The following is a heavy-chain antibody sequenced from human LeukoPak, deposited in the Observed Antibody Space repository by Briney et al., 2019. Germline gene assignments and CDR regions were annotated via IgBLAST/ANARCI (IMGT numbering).Heavy chain of an antibody. J-gene: IGHJ6*03. D-gene: IGHD6-19*01. Sequence: ASVKVSCKASGYTFTGYYMHWVRQAPGQGLEWMGWINPNSGGTNYAQKFQGRVSMTRDTSISTAYMELSRLRSGDTAVYYCARAAGPNYYYYYYMDVWGKGTTVTISS. CDR1: GYTFTGYY. V-gene: IGHV1-2*02. CDR3: ARAAGPNYYYYYYMDV. CDR2: INPNSGGT.